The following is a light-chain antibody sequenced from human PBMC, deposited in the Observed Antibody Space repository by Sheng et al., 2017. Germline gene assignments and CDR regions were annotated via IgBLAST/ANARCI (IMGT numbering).Light chain of an antibody. CDR1: QSVSNN. J-gene: IGKJ3*01. Sequence: EIVMTQSPATLSVSPGERVTLSCRASQSVSNNLAWYQQKPGQAPRLLIFDASTRATGIPARFSGSGSGTEFTLTFSSLQPEDFATYYCQQYEDLPPFSFGPGTRVDFK. CDR2: DAS. CDR3: QQYEDLPPFS. V-gene: IGKV3-15*01.